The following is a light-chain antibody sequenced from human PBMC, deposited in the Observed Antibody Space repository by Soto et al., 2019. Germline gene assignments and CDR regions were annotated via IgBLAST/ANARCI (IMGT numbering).Light chain of an antibody. J-gene: IGKJ2*01. CDR3: LQYNDRPRT. CDR1: QSVSNN. V-gene: IGKV3-15*01. CDR2: GAS. Sequence: EIVMTQSPATLSVSPGERATLSCRASQSVSNNLAWYHQKPGQAPRFLIYGASTRATGIPARFSGSGSGTEFTLTISSLQSEDFAVYYCLQYNDRPRTFGQGTRLEIK.